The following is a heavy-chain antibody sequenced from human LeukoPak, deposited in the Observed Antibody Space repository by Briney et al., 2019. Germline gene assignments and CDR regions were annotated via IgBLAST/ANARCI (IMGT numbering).Heavy chain of an antibody. D-gene: IGHD3-10*01. CDR3: AREKGYYGSGSYADY. CDR1: GFTFSSYE. CDR2: ISSSGSTI. V-gene: IGHV3-48*03. Sequence: PGRSLRLSCAASGFTFSSYEMNWVRQAPGKGLEWVSYISSSGSTIYYADSVKGRFTISRDNAKNSLYLQMNSLRAEDTAVYYCAREKGYYGSGSYADYWGQGTLVTVSS. J-gene: IGHJ4*02.